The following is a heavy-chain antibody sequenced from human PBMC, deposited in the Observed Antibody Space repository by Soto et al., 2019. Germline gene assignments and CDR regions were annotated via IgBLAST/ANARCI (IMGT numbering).Heavy chain of an antibody. CDR1: GFSFTGCY. Sequence: ASVKVSCKASGFSFTGCYIHWPRQAPGKGLGWMWCINAPSGGPAYAKKFPVRVTLTRDTSIATAYLTPTSLTSDDTALYYCAKDLTRQLAYWLDPWGQGTQVTVSS. CDR3: AKDLTRQLAYWLDP. D-gene: IGHD6-6*01. CDR2: INAPSGGP. J-gene: IGHJ5*02. V-gene: IGHV1-2*02.